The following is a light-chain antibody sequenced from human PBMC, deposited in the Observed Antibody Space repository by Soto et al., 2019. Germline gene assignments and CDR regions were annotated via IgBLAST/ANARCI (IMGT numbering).Light chain of an antibody. CDR3: CSYVDGGSYV. CDR1: SSDVGANNF. Sequence: QSALTQAASVSGSPGQSITISCAGISSDVGANNFFSWYQQPPRKAPTLTIYEGNKRPSGVSYRFSGAKSGNMASLTISGLQAEDEADYYCCSYVDGGSYVFGTGTKVTVL. CDR2: EGN. V-gene: IGLV2-23*01. J-gene: IGLJ1*01.